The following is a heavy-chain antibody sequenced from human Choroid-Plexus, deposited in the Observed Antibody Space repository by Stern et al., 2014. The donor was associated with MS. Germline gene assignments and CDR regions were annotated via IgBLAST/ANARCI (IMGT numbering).Heavy chain of an antibody. CDR2: VSYDGSNK. CDR3: AKDRQYLTYFFDH. J-gene: IGHJ5*02. CDR1: GFPPGTCA. V-gene: IGHV3-30*18. Sequence: VQLVESGGGVVQPGRPLKLSCEASGFPPGTCAMHWVRQAPGKGLEGGAGVSYDGSNKYYAGSVKGRFTISRDNSQNTLYMQMSSLRPEDTAVYYCAKDRQYLTYFFDHWGQGSLVTVSS. D-gene: IGHD2/OR15-2a*01.